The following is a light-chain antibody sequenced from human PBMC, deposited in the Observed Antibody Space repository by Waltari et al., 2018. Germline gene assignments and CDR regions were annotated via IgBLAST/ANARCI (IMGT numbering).Light chain of an antibody. CDR1: QSISSW. V-gene: IGKV1-5*03. CDR2: KAS. J-gene: IGKJ1*01. CDR3: QHHGT. Sequence: DIQMTQSPSTLSASLGNRVTITCRASQSISSWLAWYQQKPGKAPKLLIYKASSLESGVPSRFSGSGSGTEFTLTISSLQPDDFATYYCQHHGTFGQGTKVEIK.